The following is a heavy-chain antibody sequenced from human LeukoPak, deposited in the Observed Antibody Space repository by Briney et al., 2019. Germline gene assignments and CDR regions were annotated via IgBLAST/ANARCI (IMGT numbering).Heavy chain of an antibody. CDR3: AKDHDVLLWFGELLVSFDY. CDR2: ISGSGGST. V-gene: IGHV3-23*01. CDR1: GFTFSSYG. J-gene: IGHJ4*02. D-gene: IGHD3-10*01. Sequence: PGGSLRLSCAASGFTFSSYGMSWVRQAPGKGLEWVSDISGSGGSTYYADSVKGRFTISRDNSKNTLYPQMNSLRAEDTAVYYCAKDHDVLLWFGELLVSFDYWGQGTLVTVSS.